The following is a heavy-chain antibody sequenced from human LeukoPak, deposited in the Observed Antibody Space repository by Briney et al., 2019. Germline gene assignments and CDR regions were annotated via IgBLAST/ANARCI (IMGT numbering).Heavy chain of an antibody. Sequence: SETLSLTCSVSGGSVRSSTYYWGWIRQPPGKGLEWVGHIYYSGSSFFNPSLRSRVTISGDASKNQFSLKLNSVTDADTAVYYRARGPGGTTDSFDYWGQGTLVAVSS. CDR1: GGSVRSSTYY. CDR3: ARGPGGTTDSFDY. J-gene: IGHJ4*02. CDR2: IYYSGSS. D-gene: IGHD1-1*01. V-gene: IGHV4-39*07.